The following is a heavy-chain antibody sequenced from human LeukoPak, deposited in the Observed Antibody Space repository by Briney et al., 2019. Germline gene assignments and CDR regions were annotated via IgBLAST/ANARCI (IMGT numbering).Heavy chain of an antibody. V-gene: IGHV3-23*01. Sequence: GGSLRLSCAASGFTFSSYAMSWVRQAPGKGLEWVSGISDSGDRTQYADSVKGRFTISRDNSKDTLYLQMNGLRAEDTAVYFCAKQSAGSAAWYSLHYDFWGQGTLVTVSS. CDR1: GFTFSSYA. CDR3: AKQSAGSAAWYSLHYDF. CDR2: ISDSGDRT. J-gene: IGHJ4*02. D-gene: IGHD6-13*01.